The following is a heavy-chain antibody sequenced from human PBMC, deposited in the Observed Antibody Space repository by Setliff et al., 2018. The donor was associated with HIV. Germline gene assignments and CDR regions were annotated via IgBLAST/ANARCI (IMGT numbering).Heavy chain of an antibody. CDR3: ARSAIGYYYYGMDV. CDR1: GFTFSSYA. Sequence: GGSLRLSCAASGFTFSSYAMHWVRQAPGKGLEWVAVISYDGSNKYYADSVKGRFTISRDNSKNTLYLQMNSLRAEDTAVYYCARSAIGYYYYGMDVWGQGTLVTVSS. CDR2: ISYDGSNK. J-gene: IGHJ6*02. D-gene: IGHD5-18*01. V-gene: IGHV3-30*01.